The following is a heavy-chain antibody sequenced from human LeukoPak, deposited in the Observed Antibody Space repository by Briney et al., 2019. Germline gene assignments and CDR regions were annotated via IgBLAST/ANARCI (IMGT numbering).Heavy chain of an antibody. V-gene: IGHV4-39*01. CDR1: GGSISSSNYY. J-gene: IGHJ5*02. CDR3: VVVAAALNWFDP. CDR2: IYYTGST. D-gene: IGHD6-13*01. Sequence: PSETLSLTCTVSGGSISSSNYYWGWIRQPPGKGLEWIGTIYYTGSTYYNPPLKSRVTISVDTSKDQFSLELSSVTAADTAVYYCVVVAAALNWFDPWGQGTLVTVSS.